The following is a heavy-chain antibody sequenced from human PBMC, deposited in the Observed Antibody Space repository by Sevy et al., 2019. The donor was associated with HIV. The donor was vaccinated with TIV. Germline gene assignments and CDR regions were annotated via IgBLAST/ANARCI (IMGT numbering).Heavy chain of an antibody. J-gene: IGHJ4*02. D-gene: IGHD3-3*01. CDR1: GFTFSSYA. Sequence: GGSLRLSCAASGFTFSSYAMSWVRQAPGKGLEWVSAISGSGGSTYYADSVKGWFTISRHNSKNTLYLQMNSLRAEDTAVYYCAKDRGSYCSRYHFDYWGQGTLVTDSS. CDR2: ISGSGGST. V-gene: IGHV3-23*01. CDR3: AKDRGSYCSRYHFDY.